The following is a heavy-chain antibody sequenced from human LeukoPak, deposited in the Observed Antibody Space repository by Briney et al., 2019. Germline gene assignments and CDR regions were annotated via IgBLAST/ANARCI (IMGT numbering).Heavy chain of an antibody. CDR2: IDHSGRT. CDR3: VAYSSSSPLYYYGMDV. Sequence: SETLSLTCAVYGGSFSGYYWSWIRQPPGKGLEWIGEIDHSGRTNSNASLKSRVTISVDTSKNQFSLKLSSVTAADTAVYYCVAYSSSSPLYYYGMDVWGQGTTVTVSS. J-gene: IGHJ6*02. CDR1: GGSFSGYY. V-gene: IGHV4-34*03. D-gene: IGHD6-6*01.